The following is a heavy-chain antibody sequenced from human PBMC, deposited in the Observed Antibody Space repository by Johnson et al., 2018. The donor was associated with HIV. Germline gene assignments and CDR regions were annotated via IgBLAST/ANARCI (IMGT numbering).Heavy chain of an antibody. J-gene: IGHJ3*02. CDR1: GFTFSSYA. CDR2: ISYDGSNK. D-gene: IGHD3-22*01. Sequence: QMQLVASGGGVVQPGMSLRVSCAASGFTFSSYAMHWVRQAPGKGLEWVAVISYDGSNKYYAESVKGRFTISRDNPKNTLYLHMNSLRREDTALYYCARDRRHYSDSSGYPDSDALDIWGQGTMVTVSS. V-gene: IGHV3-30*04. CDR3: ARDRRHYSDSSGYPDSDALDI.